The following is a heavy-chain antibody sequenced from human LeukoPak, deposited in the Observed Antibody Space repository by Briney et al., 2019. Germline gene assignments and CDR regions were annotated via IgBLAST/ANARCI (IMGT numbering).Heavy chain of an antibody. Sequence: PGGSLRLSCAASGFTFSSYGMNRVRQAPGEGLEWVSSISSRSSYIYYADSVKGRFTISRDNAKNSLYLQMNSLRAEDTAVYDCARDLTGRYYYERHYWGQGTLVTVSS. CDR1: GFTFSSYG. J-gene: IGHJ4*02. CDR3: ARDLTGRYYYERHY. D-gene: IGHD3-22*01. V-gene: IGHV3-21*01. CDR2: ISSRSSYI.